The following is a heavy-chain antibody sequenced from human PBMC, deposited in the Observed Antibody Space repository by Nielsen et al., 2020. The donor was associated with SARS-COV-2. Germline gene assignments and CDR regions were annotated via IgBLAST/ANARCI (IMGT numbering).Heavy chain of an antibody. CDR3: ARITTGTTHFDN. CDR1: GASVSSRNYY. J-gene: IGHJ4*02. CDR2: VYYNGRP. V-gene: IGHV4-61*01. Sequence: SETLSLTCTVSGASVSSRNYYWSWIRQAPGKGLEWIAYVYYNGRPTYNPSLKSRVTISIDTSKNQFSLNLKSVTAADTAVIYCARITTGTTHFDNWGQGTLVTVSS. D-gene: IGHD1-1*01.